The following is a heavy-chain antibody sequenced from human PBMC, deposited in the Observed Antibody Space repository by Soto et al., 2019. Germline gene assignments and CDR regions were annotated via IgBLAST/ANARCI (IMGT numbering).Heavy chain of an antibody. CDR2: INHSGST. Sequence: QVQLQQWGAGLLKPSETLSLTCAVYGGSFSGYYWSWIRQSPGKGLEWIGEINHSGSTNYNPSLRRRVTISVDPSRHQFSRKLSSVTAADTAVYDCARGGYSGLSYWGQGPLVTVSS. D-gene: IGHD6-13*01. CDR1: GGSFSGYY. CDR3: ARGGYSGLSY. V-gene: IGHV4-34*01. J-gene: IGHJ4*02.